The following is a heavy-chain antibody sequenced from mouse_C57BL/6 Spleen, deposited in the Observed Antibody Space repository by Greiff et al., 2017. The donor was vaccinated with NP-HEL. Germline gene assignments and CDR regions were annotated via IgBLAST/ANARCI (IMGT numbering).Heavy chain of an antibody. CDR2: IYPGDGDT. V-gene: IGHV1-82*01. J-gene: IGHJ2*01. CDR3: ARGERLPLDY. D-gene: IGHD2-4*01. Sequence: QVQLKESGPELVKPGASVKISCKASGYAFSSSWMNWVKQRPGKGLEWIGRIYPGDGDTNYNGKFKGKATLTADKSSSTAYMQLSSLTSEDSAVYFCARGERLPLDYWGQGTTLTVSS. CDR1: GYAFSSSW.